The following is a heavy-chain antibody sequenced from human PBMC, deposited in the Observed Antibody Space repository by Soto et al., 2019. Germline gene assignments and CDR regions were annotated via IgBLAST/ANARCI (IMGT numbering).Heavy chain of an antibody. J-gene: IGHJ4*02. Sequence: GSLRLSCVVSVFPFGANAMSWVRQAPGKGLEWVSGLSNTGRRTSYADSVKGRFNISRDNSENTVYLQMNSLRVEDTAVYYCATEMGATQGPFDNWGQGTLVTVSS. CDR1: VFPFGANA. V-gene: IGHV3-23*01. D-gene: IGHD1-26*01. CDR3: ATEMGATQGPFDN. CDR2: LSNTGRRT.